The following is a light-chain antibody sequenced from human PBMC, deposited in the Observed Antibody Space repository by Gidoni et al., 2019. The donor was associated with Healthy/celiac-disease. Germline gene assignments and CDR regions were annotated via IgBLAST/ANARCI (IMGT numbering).Light chain of an antibody. Sequence: SYELTQPPAVPVSPEKTASITGSGDKLGDKYAFWYQHKPGQSPVLVIYQDSKPPSRIPERFSGSNSGNTATLTISGPQSMDEADYYCHAWDISTHYVFRTGTKVTVL. J-gene: IGLJ1*01. CDR3: HAWDISTHYV. CDR1: KLGDKY. V-gene: IGLV3-1*01. CDR2: QDS.